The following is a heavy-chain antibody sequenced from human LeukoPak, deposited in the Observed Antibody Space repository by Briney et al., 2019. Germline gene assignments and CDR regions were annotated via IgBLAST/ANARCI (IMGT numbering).Heavy chain of an antibody. CDR2: FDPEDGET. V-gene: IGHV1-24*01. CDR3: ATGGAAAGLNWFDP. D-gene: IGHD6-13*01. CDR1: GYTLTELS. Sequence: GASVKVSCKVSGYTLTELSMHWVRQAPGKGLAWMGGFDPEDGETIYAQKFQGRVTMTEDTSTDTAYMELSSLRSEDTAVYYCATGGAAAGLNWFDPWGQGTPVTVSS. J-gene: IGHJ5*02.